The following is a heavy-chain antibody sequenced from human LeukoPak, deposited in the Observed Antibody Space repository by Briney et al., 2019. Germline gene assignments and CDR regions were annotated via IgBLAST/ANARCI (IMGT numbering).Heavy chain of an antibody. D-gene: IGHD4-23*01. V-gene: IGHV3-74*01. CDR3: ARKRDYGGNNPFDY. Sequence: PGGSLRLSCAASGFTFSTYWMHWVRQAPGKGLVWVSRINNDGSDTNYADSVKGRFTISRDNAKNTLYLQMSSLRADDTAVYFCARKRDYGGNNPFDYWGRGTLVTVSS. CDR2: INNDGSDT. CDR1: GFTFSTYW. J-gene: IGHJ4*02.